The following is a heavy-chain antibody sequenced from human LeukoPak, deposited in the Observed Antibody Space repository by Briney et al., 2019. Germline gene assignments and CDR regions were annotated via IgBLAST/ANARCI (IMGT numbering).Heavy chain of an antibody. J-gene: IGHJ4*02. D-gene: IGHD2-2*02. V-gene: IGHV4-4*07. Sequence: PSETLSLTCTVSGGSISSYYWSWIRQPAGKGLEWIGRIYTSGSTNYNPSLKSRVTMSVDTSKNQFSLKLSSVTAADTAVYYCAREGIVVVPAAINHVVAAPDYWGQGTLVTVSS. CDR2: IYTSGST. CDR3: AREGIVVVPAAINHVVAAPDY. CDR1: GGSISSYY.